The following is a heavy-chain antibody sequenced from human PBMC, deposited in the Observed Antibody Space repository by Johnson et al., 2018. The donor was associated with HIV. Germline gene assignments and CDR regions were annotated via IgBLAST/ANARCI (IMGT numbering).Heavy chain of an antibody. CDR3: ARSWEMGGLRRLR. J-gene: IGHJ6*03. V-gene: IGHV3-23*04. Sequence: VQLVESGGGLVQPGGSLRLSCAASGFTVSSNYMSWVRQAPGKGLEWVSAISGSGGSTYYADSVKGRITISRENAKNSLYLQMNSLRVGDTAIYYCARSWEMGGLRRLRWG. CDR1: GFTVSSNY. D-gene: IGHD5-24*01. CDR2: SGSGGST.